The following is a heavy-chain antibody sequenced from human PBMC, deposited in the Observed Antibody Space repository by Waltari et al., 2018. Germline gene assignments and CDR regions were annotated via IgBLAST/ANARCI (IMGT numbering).Heavy chain of an antibody. V-gene: IGHV1-2*06. CDR2: INPNRGGT. J-gene: IGHJ6*03. CDR1: GYTFTGYY. CDR3: AREGIVLVFYYYYMDV. Sequence: QVQLVQSGAEVKKPGASVKVSCKASGYTFTGYYMHWVRQAPGQGLEWMGRINPNRGGTNEAQKFQGRVTMTRDTSISTAYMELSRLRSDDTAVYYCAREGIVLVFYYYYMDVWGKGTTVTVSS. D-gene: IGHD2-21*01.